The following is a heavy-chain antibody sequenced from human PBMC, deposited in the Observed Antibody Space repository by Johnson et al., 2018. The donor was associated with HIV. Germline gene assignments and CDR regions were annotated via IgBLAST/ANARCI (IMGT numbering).Heavy chain of an antibody. CDR2: IKTKTDGGTI. D-gene: IGHD3-10*01. V-gene: IGHV3-15*01. J-gene: IGHJ3*02. CDR1: GFTFSSAW. CDR3: TTDWEYYYGAGKLDAFDM. Sequence: EKLVESGGGVVRPGGSLRLSCVASGFTFSSAWMGWVRQAPGKGLEWVGRIKTKTDGGTIDYNAPVKGRFSISRDDSKNTLYLQMNSLKTEDTAVYYCTTDWEYYYGAGKLDAFDMWGQGTMVTVSS.